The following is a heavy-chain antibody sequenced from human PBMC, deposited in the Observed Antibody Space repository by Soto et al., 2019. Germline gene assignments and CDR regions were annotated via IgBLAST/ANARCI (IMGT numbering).Heavy chain of an antibody. J-gene: IGHJ5*02. CDR1: GFTFSSYS. CDR2: ISSSSSTI. CDR3: AREYCSSTSCLNWFDP. V-gene: IGHV3-48*01. Sequence: EVQLVESGGGLVQPGGSLRLSCAASGFTFSSYSMNWVRQAPGKGLEWVSSISSSSSTIYYADSVKGRFTISGDNAKNSLYLQMNSLRAEDTAVCYCAREYCSSTSCLNWFDPWGQGTLVTVSS. D-gene: IGHD2-2*01.